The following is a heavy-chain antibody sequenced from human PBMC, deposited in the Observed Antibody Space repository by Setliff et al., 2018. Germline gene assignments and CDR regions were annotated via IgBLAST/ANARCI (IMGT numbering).Heavy chain of an antibody. V-gene: IGHV4-61*02. CDR1: GVSISSGTYY. CDR3: ARLSWDGLRYHGLDV. Sequence: PSETLSLTCTVSGVSISSGTYYWSWIRQPAGKGLEWIGRLHTSGSIDYNPSLKSRVTISVDTSKNQFSLRLRSVTAADTAVYFCARLSWDGLRYHGLDVWGQGTAVTVSS. D-gene: IGHD3-10*01. CDR2: LHTSGSI. J-gene: IGHJ6*02.